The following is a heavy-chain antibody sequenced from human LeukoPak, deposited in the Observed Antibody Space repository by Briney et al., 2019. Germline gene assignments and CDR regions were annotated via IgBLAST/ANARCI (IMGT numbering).Heavy chain of an antibody. D-gene: IGHD3-10*01. CDR3: AKGPQTGRWEHTLDY. CDR1: GFTFSSYG. J-gene: IGHJ4*02. CDR2: IRYDGSNK. V-gene: IGHV3-30*02. Sequence: GGSLRLSCAASGFTFSSYGMHWVRQAPGKGLEWVAFIRYDGSNKYYADSVKGRFTVSRDNSKNTLYLQMNSLRAEDTAVYYCAKGPQTGRWEHTLDYWGQGTLVTVSS.